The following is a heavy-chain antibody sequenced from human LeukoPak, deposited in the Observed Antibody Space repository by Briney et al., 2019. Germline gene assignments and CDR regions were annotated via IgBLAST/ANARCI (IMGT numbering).Heavy chain of an antibody. V-gene: IGHV1-2*02. Sequence: GASVKVSCKASGYTFTGYYMHWVPQAPGPGLEWMGWINPNSGGTNYAQKFQGRVTMTRDTSISTAYMELSRLRSDDTAVYYCARARADFWSGFLWGQGTLVTVSS. CDR1: GYTFTGYY. J-gene: IGHJ4*02. D-gene: IGHD3-3*01. CDR2: INPNSGGT. CDR3: ARARADFWSGFL.